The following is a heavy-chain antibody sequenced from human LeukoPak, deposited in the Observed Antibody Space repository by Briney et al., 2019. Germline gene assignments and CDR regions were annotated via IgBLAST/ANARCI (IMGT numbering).Heavy chain of an antibody. V-gene: IGHV4-61*02. D-gene: IGHD3-16*02. CDR3: ARAGYVWGSYRSKPNWFDP. J-gene: IGHJ5*02. CDR1: GGSISSGSYY. CDR2: IYTSGST. Sequence: SETLSLTCTVSGGSISSGSYYWSWIRQPAGKGLEWIGRIYTSGSTYYNPSLKSRVTISVDTSKNQFSLKLSSVTAADTAVYYCARAGYVWGSYRSKPNWFDPWGQGTLVTVSS.